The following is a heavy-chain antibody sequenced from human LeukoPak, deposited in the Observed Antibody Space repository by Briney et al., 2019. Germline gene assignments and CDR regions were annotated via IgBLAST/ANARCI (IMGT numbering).Heavy chain of an antibody. CDR1: GGSISSTNYY. D-gene: IGHD2-2*01. CDR2: IYFGGNS. V-gene: IGHV4-39*01. CDR3: ARHRRYCSSANCFSLNWFDP. Sequence: SETLSLTCSVSGGSISSTNYYWGWIRQPPGKGLEWIGSIYFGGNSYYNPSLKSRVTMSVDTAKNQSSLNLRSATVADTGVYYCARHRRYCSSANCFSLNWFDPWGQGTLVTVSS. J-gene: IGHJ5*02.